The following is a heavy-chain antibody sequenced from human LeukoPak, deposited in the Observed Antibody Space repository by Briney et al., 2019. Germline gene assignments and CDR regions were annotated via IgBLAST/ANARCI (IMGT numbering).Heavy chain of an antibody. D-gene: IGHD6-19*01. CDR3: ARDLLLAGSGWYYYYYGMDV. J-gene: IGHJ6*02. Sequence: GGSLRLSCAGSGFIFSTYAMTWVRQAPGKGLEWVSGISGSGDTTYYADSVKGRFTISRDNSKNTLYLQMNSLRAEDTAVYYCARDLLLAGSGWYYYYYGMDVWGQGTTVTVSS. V-gene: IGHV3-23*01. CDR2: ISGSGDTT. CDR1: GFIFSTYA.